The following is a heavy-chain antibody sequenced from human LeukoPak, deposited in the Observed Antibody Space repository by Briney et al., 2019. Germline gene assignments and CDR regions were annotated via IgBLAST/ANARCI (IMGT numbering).Heavy chain of an antibody. Sequence: GRSLRLSCAASGFTFSSYAMHWVRQAPGKGLEWVSYISSSGSTIYYADSVKGRFTISRDNAKNSLYLQMNSLRAEDTAVYYCARDAGSGSFDYWGQGTLVTVSS. J-gene: IGHJ4*02. CDR2: ISSSGSTI. CDR1: GFTFSSYA. CDR3: ARDAGSGSFDY. V-gene: IGHV3-48*04. D-gene: IGHD1-26*01.